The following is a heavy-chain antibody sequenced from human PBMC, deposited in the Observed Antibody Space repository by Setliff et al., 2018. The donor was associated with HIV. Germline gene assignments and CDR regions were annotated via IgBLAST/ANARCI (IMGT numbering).Heavy chain of an antibody. V-gene: IGHV3-23*01. CDR2: ISGSGTGT. CDR3: ATRVAYSSGWDEYFQH. Sequence: HPGESLKISCAASGFTFSSYAMSWVRQAPGKGLEWVSAISGSGTGTYYADSVKGQFTISRDNSKNTLYLQMNSLRAEDTAIYYCATRVAYSSGWDEYFQHWGQGTLVTVSS. J-gene: IGHJ1*01. D-gene: IGHD6-19*01. CDR1: GFTFSSYA.